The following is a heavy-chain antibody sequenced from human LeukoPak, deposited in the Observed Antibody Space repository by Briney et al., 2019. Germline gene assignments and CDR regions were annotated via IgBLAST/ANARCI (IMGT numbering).Heavy chain of an antibody. D-gene: IGHD1-26*01. CDR1: RGSISGHY. CDR2: IYYSGNT. J-gene: IGHJ3*01. V-gene: IGHV4-59*08. Sequence: SETPSLTCTVSRGSISGHYWSWIRQSPGKGLEWIGNIYYSGNTNYNPSLKSRVTISIDTSRIHFSLHPSSVTAADTAVYYCARTRYSGSHNSAFDLWGQGTVVTVSS. CDR3: ARTRYSGSHNSAFDL.